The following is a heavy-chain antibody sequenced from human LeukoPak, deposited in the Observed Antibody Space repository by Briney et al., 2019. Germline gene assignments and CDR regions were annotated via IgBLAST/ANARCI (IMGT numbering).Heavy chain of an antibody. D-gene: IGHD5-24*01. V-gene: IGHV3-7*04. CDR3: TRVGYIDEGIDY. CDR2: IKEDGSEK. CDR1: GFTFRSYW. Sequence: GGSLRLSCAASGFTFRSYWMSWFRQAPGKGLEWVANIKEDGSEKSYVDSVKGRFTISRDNAKNSLYLQMNSLRAEDTAIYYCTRVGYIDEGIDYWGQGTLVTVSS. J-gene: IGHJ4*02.